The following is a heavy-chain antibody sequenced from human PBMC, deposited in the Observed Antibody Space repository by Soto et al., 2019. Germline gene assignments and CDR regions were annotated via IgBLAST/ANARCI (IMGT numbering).Heavy chain of an antibody. V-gene: IGHV3-21*01. CDR3: ARDRVRCGGDCYRAYYMDV. D-gene: IGHD2-21*01. CDR1: GFTFSSYS. Sequence: EVQLVESGGGLVKPGGSLRLSCAASGFTFSSYSMNWVRQAPGKGLEWVSSISSSSSYIYYADSVKGRFTISRDNAKNSLYLQVNSLRAEDTAVYYCARDRVRCGGDCYRAYYMDVWGKGTTVTVSS. J-gene: IGHJ6*03. CDR2: ISSSSSYI.